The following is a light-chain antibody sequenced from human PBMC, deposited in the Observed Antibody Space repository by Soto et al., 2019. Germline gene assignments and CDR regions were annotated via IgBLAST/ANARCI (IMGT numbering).Light chain of an antibody. CDR3: QQFNSYFT. Sequence: AIQLTQSPSSLSASVGDRVTITCRASQGISSALAWYQQKPGKAPKLLIYDASSLESGVPSRFSGSGSGTDFTLTISSLQPEDFATYYCQQFNSYFTFGGGTNVEIK. CDR1: QGISSA. J-gene: IGKJ4*01. V-gene: IGKV1-13*02. CDR2: DAS.